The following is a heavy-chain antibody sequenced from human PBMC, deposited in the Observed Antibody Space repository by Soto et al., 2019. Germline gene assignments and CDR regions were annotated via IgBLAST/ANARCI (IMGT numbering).Heavy chain of an antibody. D-gene: IGHD3-16*01. Sequence: EVQLVESGGGLVQPGGSLRLSCAASGFFVNTNYMSWVRQAPGKGLEWVSVIYGNDATYYADSVKGRFTISRHNSKNTLYLQMNSLRTEDTAVHYCVRDPFSMITGDFWGQGTLVTVSS. CDR2: IYGNDAT. J-gene: IGHJ4*02. V-gene: IGHV3-53*04. CDR3: VRDPFSMITGDF. CDR1: GFFVNTNY.